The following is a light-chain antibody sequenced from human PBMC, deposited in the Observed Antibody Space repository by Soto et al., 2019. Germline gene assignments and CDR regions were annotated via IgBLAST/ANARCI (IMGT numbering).Light chain of an antibody. J-gene: IGLJ2*01. CDR1: SSNIGSNF. CDR3: AAWDDSLSGV. Sequence: QSVLTQPPSASGTPGQRVAISCSGSSSNIGSNFVYWYQQVPGTAPKLLIYSDNQRPSGVPDRFSGSKSGTSASLAISGLRSEDEGDYYCAAWDDSLSGVFGGGTKLTVL. V-gene: IGLV1-47*02. CDR2: SDN.